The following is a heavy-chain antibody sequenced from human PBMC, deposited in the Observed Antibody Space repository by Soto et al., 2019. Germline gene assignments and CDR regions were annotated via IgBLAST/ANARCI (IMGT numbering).Heavy chain of an antibody. Sequence: QITLKKSGPPRVRPTQPLTLSCTFSGFSRTTSGVGVGWIRQTPGKALDYLAVIYLDDDKRYSPSLKSRLTIKKETSKHPVVLMMAYMGPVDTGTYFCATRGYMAGYWDQGYCDYWGQGALVSVSS. CDR3: ATRGYMAGYWDQGYCDY. CDR2: IYLDDDK. J-gene: IGHJ4*02. CDR1: GFSRTTSGVG. V-gene: IGHV2-5*02. D-gene: IGHD5-18*01.